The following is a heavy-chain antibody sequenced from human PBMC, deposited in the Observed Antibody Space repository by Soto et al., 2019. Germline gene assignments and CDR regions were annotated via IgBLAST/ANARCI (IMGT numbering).Heavy chain of an antibody. CDR3: ARRYCSGGSCYNNNWFDP. CDR1: GGSISSSSYY. V-gene: IGHV4-39*01. D-gene: IGHD2-15*01. Sequence: SETLSLTCTVSGGSISSSSYYWGWIRQPPGKGLEWIGSIYYSGSTYYNPSLKSRVTISVDTSKNQFSLKLSSVTAADTAVYYCARRYCSGGSCYNNNWFDPWGQGTLVTV. CDR2: IYYSGST. J-gene: IGHJ5*02.